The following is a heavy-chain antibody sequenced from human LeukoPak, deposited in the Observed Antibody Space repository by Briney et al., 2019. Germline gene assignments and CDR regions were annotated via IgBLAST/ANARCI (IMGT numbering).Heavy chain of an antibody. CDR2: ISYDGSNK. CDR3: AKDLHPYYYGSGSNWFDP. J-gene: IGHJ5*02. V-gene: IGHV3-30*04. Sequence: PGGSLRLSCAASGFTFSSYAMHWVRQAPGKGLEWVAVISYDGSNKYYADSVKGRFTISRDNSKNTLYLQMNSLRAEDTAVYYCAKDLHPYYYGSGSNWFDPWGQGTLVTVSS. CDR1: GFTFSSYA. D-gene: IGHD3-10*01.